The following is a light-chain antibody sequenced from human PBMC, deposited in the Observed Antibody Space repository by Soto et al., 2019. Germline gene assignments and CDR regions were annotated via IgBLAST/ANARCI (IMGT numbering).Light chain of an antibody. J-gene: IGKJ1*01. Sequence: EIVLTPSPGTLSLSPGERATLSCRAAQSVSSNYLAWYQQRPGQAPRLLIYGASTRATGIPDRFSGSGCGTDFTLTISRLEPEDFAVYYCQQYGSSAWTFGQGTKVEIK. CDR1: QSVSSNY. V-gene: IGKV3-20*01. CDR3: QQYGSSAWT. CDR2: GAS.